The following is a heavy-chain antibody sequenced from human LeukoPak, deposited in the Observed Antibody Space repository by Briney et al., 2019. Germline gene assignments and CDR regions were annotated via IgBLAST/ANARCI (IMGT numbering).Heavy chain of an antibody. V-gene: IGHV4-30-2*01. CDR3: ATPVVVPAATVGAFDY. CDR1: GDSVSSGGYF. D-gene: IGHD2-2*01. Sequence: SETLSLTCAVSGDSVSSGGYFWNWIRQPPGKGLEWIGFISHSGNTYYNPSLKSRVTISVDGSKNQFSLKLSSVTAADTAVYYCATPVVVPAATVGAFDYWGQGTLVTVPS. J-gene: IGHJ4*02. CDR2: ISHSGNT.